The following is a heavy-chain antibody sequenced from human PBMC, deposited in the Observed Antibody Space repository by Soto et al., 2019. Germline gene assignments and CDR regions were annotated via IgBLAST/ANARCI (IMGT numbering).Heavy chain of an antibody. Sequence: PGGSLRLSCAASGFTFSSYAMHWVRQAPGKGLEWVAVISYDGSNKYYADSVKGRFTISRGNSKNTLYLQMNSLRAEDTAVYYCARAGSELRGWYATQLPFDYWGQGTLVTVSS. D-gene: IGHD6-19*01. CDR3: ARAGSELRGWYATQLPFDY. CDR2: ISYDGSNK. V-gene: IGHV3-30-3*01. CDR1: GFTFSSYA. J-gene: IGHJ4*02.